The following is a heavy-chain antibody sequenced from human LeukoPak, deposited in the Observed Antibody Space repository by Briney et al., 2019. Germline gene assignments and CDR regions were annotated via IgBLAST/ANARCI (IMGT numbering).Heavy chain of an antibody. J-gene: IGHJ4*02. CDR1: GGSISSYY. CDR2: IYYSGST. V-gene: IGHV4-59*01. CDR3: AREGALYCSSGNCFGADFDY. D-gene: IGHD2-15*01. Sequence: SETLSLTCTVSGGSISSYYWSWIRQPPGKGLEWIGYIYYSGSTNYNPSLKSRVTISVDTSKNQFSLKLSSVTAADTAVYYCAREGALYCSSGNCFGADFDYWGQGTLVTVSS.